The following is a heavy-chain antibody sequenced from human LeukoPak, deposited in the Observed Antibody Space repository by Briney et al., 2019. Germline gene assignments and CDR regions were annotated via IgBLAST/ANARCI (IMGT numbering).Heavy chain of an antibody. J-gene: IGHJ5*02. Sequence: SETLSLTCTVSGVSASSGSYYWSWIRQPPGKGLEWIGYIYYSGSTNYNPSLKSRVTISVDTSKNQFSLKLSSVTAADTAVYYCARGLYYGSGSYYNVRFSWFDPWGQGTLVTVSS. CDR2: IYYSGST. V-gene: IGHV4-61*01. D-gene: IGHD3-10*01. CDR3: ARGLYYGSGSYYNVRFSWFDP. CDR1: GVSASSGSYY.